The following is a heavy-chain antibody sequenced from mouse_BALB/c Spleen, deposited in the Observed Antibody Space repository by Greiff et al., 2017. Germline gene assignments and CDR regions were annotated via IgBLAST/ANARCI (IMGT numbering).Heavy chain of an antibody. CDR2: IDPENGNT. CDR1: GFNFKDYY. V-gene: IGHV14-1*02. J-gene: IGHJ4*01. CDR3: ARRNLAKRYYYAMDY. Sequence: VQLQQSGAELVRPGASVKLSCKASGFNFKDYYMHWVKQRPEQGLEWIGWIDPENGNTIYDPKFQGKAKITADTSSNTAYLQLSSLTSEDTAVYYGARRNLAKRYYYAMDYWGQGTSVTVSS.